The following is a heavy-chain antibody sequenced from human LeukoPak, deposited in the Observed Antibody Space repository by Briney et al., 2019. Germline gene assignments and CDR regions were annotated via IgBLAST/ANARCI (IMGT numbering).Heavy chain of an antibody. J-gene: IGHJ4*02. Sequence: NTSETLSLTCTVSGGSTSSSSYYWGWIRQPPGKGLEWIGSIYYSGSTYYNPSLKSRVTISVDTSKNQFSLKLSSVTAADTAVYYCASPDLLLRRGFDYWGQGTLVTVSS. CDR1: GGSTSSSSYY. CDR2: IYYSGST. D-gene: IGHD1-26*01. CDR3: ASPDLLLRRGFDY. V-gene: IGHV4-39*01.